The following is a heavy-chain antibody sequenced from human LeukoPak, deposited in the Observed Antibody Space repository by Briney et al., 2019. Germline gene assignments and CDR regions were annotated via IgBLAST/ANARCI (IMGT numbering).Heavy chain of an antibody. Sequence: ASVKVSCKASGGTFSSYTISWVRQAPGEGLEWMGRIIPMLGIANYAQKLQGRVTITADKSTSTAYMELSSLRSEDTAVYYCARGGSSIDYWGQGTLVTVSS. J-gene: IGHJ4*02. CDR1: GGTFSSYT. V-gene: IGHV1-69*02. CDR3: ARGGSSIDY. D-gene: IGHD2-15*01. CDR2: IIPMLGIA.